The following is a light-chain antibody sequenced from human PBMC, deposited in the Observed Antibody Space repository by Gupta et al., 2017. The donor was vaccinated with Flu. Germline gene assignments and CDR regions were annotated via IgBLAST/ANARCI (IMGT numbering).Light chain of an antibody. CDR1: QGVNSG. J-gene: IGKJ2*01. CDR2: AAS. CDR3: HQPVKFPPT. V-gene: IGKV1-12*01. Sequence: PSSLSASAGDIVTLACRTSQGVNSGLAWYQQKPGEAPTLLIYAASSLPSGCPSRFSGSGSGTEFTLTISSLEPEDFAIYYCHQPVKFPPTFGQGTNLEIK.